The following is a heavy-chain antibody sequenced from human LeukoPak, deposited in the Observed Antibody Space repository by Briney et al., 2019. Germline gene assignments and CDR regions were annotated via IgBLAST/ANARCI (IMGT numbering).Heavy chain of an antibody. CDR3: ARDFGYYGSGSYPDYFDY. V-gene: IGHV3-21*01. J-gene: IGHJ4*02. D-gene: IGHD3-10*01. Sequence: GGSLRLSCAASGFTFSNYWMHWVRQAPGKGLEWVSTISGPGSSTYSADSVKGRFTISRDNAKNSLYLQMNSLRAEDTAVYYCARDFGYYGSGSYPDYFDYWGQGTLVTVSS. CDR2: ISGPGSST. CDR1: GFTFSNYW.